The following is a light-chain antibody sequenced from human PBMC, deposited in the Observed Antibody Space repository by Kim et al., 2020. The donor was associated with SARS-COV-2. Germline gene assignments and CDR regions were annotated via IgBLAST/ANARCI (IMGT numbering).Light chain of an antibody. CDR2: DAS. Sequence: LSTRERAPPSCRASQSVSSSLAWYQQKPGQTPRLLIYDASNRATGIPARFSGSGSGTDFTLTISSLEHEDFAVYYCQQRRNWSTFGGGTKVDIK. CDR3: QQRRNWST. V-gene: IGKV3-11*01. CDR1: QSVSSS. J-gene: IGKJ4*01.